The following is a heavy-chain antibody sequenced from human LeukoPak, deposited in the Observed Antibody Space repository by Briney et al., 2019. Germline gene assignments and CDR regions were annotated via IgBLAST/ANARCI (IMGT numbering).Heavy chain of an antibody. D-gene: IGHD6-19*01. V-gene: IGHV4-30-4*01. CDR2: IYYCWTT. Sequence: SQTLSLTCTVSGGSTSSGEYFWSWIRQPPGKGVEWIGYIYYCWTTYYNPSRKSRVTISVDTSMNQFSLNLSSVTAADTAGYFGPRETMAGHFDYWGQGALVTVSS. CDR1: GGSTSSGEYF. CDR3: PRETMAGHFDY. J-gene: IGHJ4*02.